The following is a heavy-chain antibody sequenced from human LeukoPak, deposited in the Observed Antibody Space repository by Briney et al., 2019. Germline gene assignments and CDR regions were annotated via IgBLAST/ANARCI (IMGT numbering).Heavy chain of an antibody. CDR1: GYTFTGYY. Sequence: ASVKVSCKASGYTFTGYYMHWVRQAPGQRPEWMGWINPNSGGTICAQKFQGRVTMTRDTSISTASMGLSRLTSDDTAVYYCARDPRIAVTGGLCYFDYWGQGTLVTVSS. CDR2: INPNSGGT. V-gene: IGHV1-2*02. J-gene: IGHJ4*02. D-gene: IGHD6-19*01. CDR3: ARDPRIAVTGGLCYFDY.